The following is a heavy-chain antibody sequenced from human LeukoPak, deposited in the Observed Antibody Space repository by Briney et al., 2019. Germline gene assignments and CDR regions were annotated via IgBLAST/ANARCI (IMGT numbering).Heavy chain of an antibody. V-gene: IGHV1-18*04. CDR1: EYTFTDYY. CDR3: ARGPYCSGATCYSQYFDY. CDR2: ISAYNGNT. J-gene: IGHJ4*02. D-gene: IGHD2-15*01. Sequence: ASVKVSCRASEYTFTDYYIHWVRQAPGQGLEWMGWISAYNGNTNYAQKLQGRVTMTTDTSTTTAYIDLRNLRSDDTAVYYCARGPYCSGATCYSQYFDYWGQGTLVTVSS.